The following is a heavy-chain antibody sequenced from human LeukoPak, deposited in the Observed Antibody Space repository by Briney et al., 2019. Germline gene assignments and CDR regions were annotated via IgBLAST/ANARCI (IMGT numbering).Heavy chain of an antibody. CDR3: AKDANYLDSSGYFIPFDY. D-gene: IGHD3-22*01. Sequence: AGGSLRLSCSASGFTFSRFAMTWVRHLPGKGLEWVSTISGNGLQTFCADSVKGRFSVSRDNSVNIVYLQMDSLRADDSALYSCAKDANYLDSSGYFIPFDYWGPGTLVTVAS. CDR1: GFTFSRFA. CDR2: ISGNGLQT. V-gene: IGHV3-23*01. J-gene: IGHJ4*02.